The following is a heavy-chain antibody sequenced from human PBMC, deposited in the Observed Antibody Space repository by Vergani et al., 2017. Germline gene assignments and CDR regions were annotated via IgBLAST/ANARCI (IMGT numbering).Heavy chain of an antibody. J-gene: IGHJ6*02. Sequence: EVQLVESGGGLVQPGRSLRLSCTASGFTFGDYAMNWVRQAPGKGLEWVSYISSSGITIYYADSVEGRFTISKDNAKNALFLQMNSLRSEGTAVYYCARVQGYYDYGMDVWGQGTTVTVSS. CDR1: GFTFGDYA. CDR2: ISSSGITI. V-gene: IGHV3-48*03. CDR3: ARVQGYYDYGMDV.